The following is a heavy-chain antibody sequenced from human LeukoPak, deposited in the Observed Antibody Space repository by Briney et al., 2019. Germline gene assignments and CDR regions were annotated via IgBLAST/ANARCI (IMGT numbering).Heavy chain of an antibody. V-gene: IGHV4-34*01. CDR2: INHSGST. D-gene: IGHD6-13*01. CDR3: ARRAAAAFWFDP. J-gene: IGHJ5*02. CDR1: GGSFSGYY. Sequence: SETLSLTCAVYGGSFSGYYWSWIRQPPGRGLEWIGEINHSGSTNYNPSLKSRVTISVDTSKYQFSLKLSSVTAADTAVYYCARRAAAAFWFDPWGQGTLVTVSS.